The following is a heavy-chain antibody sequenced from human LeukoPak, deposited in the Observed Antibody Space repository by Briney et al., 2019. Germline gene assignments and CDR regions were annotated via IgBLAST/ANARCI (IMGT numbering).Heavy chain of an antibody. Sequence: ASVKVSCTASGYTFTSYGISWVRQAPGQGREWMGWISAYNGNTNYAQKLQGRVTMTEDTSTDTAYMELSSLRSEDTAVYYCATRGGSGSYFDYWGQGTLVTVSS. V-gene: IGHV1-18*01. CDR1: GYTFTSYG. J-gene: IGHJ4*02. CDR2: ISAYNGNT. CDR3: ATRGGSGSYFDY. D-gene: IGHD3-10*01.